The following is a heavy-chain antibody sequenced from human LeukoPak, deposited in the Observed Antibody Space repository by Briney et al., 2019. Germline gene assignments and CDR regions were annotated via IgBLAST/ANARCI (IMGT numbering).Heavy chain of an antibody. J-gene: IGHJ4*02. CDR3: ARGRIAAAGITPLNY. CDR2: ISYDGSNK. CDR1: GFTFSSYA. D-gene: IGHD6-13*01. V-gene: IGHV3-30*14. Sequence: GGSLRLSCAASGFTFSSYAMHWVRQAPGKGLEWVAVISYDGSNKYYADSVKGRFTISRDNSKNTLYLQMNSLRAEDTAVYYCARGRIAAAGITPLNYWGQGTLVTVSS.